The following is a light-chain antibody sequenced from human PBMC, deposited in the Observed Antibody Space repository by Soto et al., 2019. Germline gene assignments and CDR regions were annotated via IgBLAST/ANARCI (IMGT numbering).Light chain of an antibody. V-gene: IGKV3-20*01. Sequence: EIVLTQSPGTLSLSPGERATLSCRASQSVSSSYLAWYQQKPGQAPRLFIYGASNRATGIPDRFSASGSGTDFTLTISRLEPEDFAVYYCQQYGSSPPYTFGQGTKLENK. CDR1: QSVSSSY. CDR2: GAS. J-gene: IGKJ2*01. CDR3: QQYGSSPPYT.